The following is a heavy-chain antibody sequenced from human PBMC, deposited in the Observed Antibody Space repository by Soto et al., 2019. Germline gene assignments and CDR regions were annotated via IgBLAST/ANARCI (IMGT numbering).Heavy chain of an antibody. Sequence: QLQVQESGPGLVKPSETLSLTCTVSGGSISSSAYFWGWIRQPPGKGLEWIGNIYYTGRTSYNPSLKSRITISIDTSKNRFCLKLSSVTAADTSVYFCARIYSGYDDAAAFDIWGQGTMVTVSS. CDR2: IYYTGRT. J-gene: IGHJ3*02. V-gene: IGHV4-39*01. CDR3: ARIYSGYDDAAAFDI. D-gene: IGHD5-12*01. CDR1: GGSISSSAYF.